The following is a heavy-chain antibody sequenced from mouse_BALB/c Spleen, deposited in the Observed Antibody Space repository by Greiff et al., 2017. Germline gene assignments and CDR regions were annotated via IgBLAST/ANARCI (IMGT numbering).Heavy chain of an antibody. CDR3: TRSRVMISSWFAY. J-gene: IGHJ3*01. Sequence: QVQLQQPGAELVRPGASVKLSCKASGYTFTSYWINWVKQRPGQGLEWIGNIYPSDSYTNYNQKFKDKATLTVDKSSSTAYMQLSSPTSEDSAVYYCTRSRVMISSWFAYWGQGTLVTVSA. D-gene: IGHD2-4*01. V-gene: IGHV1-69*02. CDR2: IYPSDSYT. CDR1: GYTFTSYW.